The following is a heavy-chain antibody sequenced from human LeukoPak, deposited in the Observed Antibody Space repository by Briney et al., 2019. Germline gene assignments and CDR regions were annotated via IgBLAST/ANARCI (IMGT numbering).Heavy chain of an antibody. CDR3: ARVMVAATNWFDP. CDR1: GFTFSSYW. Sequence: GGSLRLSCAASGFTFSSYWMSWVRQAPGKGLEWVANIKRDGSEKYYVDSVKGRFTISRDNAKNSLYLQMNSLRAEDTAVYYCARVMVAATNWFDPWGQGTLVTVSS. J-gene: IGHJ5*02. D-gene: IGHD2-15*01. CDR2: IKRDGSEK. V-gene: IGHV3-7*01.